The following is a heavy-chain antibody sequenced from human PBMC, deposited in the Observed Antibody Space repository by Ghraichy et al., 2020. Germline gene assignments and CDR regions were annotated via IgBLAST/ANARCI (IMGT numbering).Heavy chain of an antibody. Sequence: GGSLRLSCAASGFTFNNYAIHWVRQAPGKGLEWVAVISYDGGNNYYADSVTGRCAISRDNSKNTLYLQMYSLRAEDTAVYYCARDQGHISGYFDFWGQGTLVTVSA. CDR1: GFTFNNYA. CDR3: ARDQGHISGYFDF. CDR2: ISYDGGNN. J-gene: IGHJ4*02. V-gene: IGHV3-30*09. D-gene: IGHD3-10*01.